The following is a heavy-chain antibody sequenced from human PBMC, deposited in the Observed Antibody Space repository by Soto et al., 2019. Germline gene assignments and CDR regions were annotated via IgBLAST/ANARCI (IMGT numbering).Heavy chain of an antibody. V-gene: IGHV3-23*01. J-gene: IGHJ4*02. D-gene: IGHD6-19*01. Sequence: ELQLLESGGGLVQPGGSLRLSCAAPGFTFSNYAMNWLRQAPGKGLEWVSVISGSGGSTYYADSVKGRFTISRDNSKNTLYLQMNSLRSEDTDVYYCASRSSGWYCDYWGQGALVTVSS. CDR1: GFTFSNYA. CDR3: ASRSSGWYCDY. CDR2: ISGSGGST.